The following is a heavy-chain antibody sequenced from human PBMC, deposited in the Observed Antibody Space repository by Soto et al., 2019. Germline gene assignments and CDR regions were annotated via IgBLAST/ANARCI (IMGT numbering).Heavy chain of an antibody. D-gene: IGHD3-22*01. Sequence: PGGSLRLSCAASGFTFSDFVMSWVRQVPGKGLEWVSAITGSGGSAYYADSVKGRFTISRDNSKRTVFLEVSSLGAADTAVYYCAVHLGQNYYRLDVWGHGTTVTVSS. CDR2: ITGSGGSA. J-gene: IGHJ6*02. CDR3: AVHLGQNYYRLDV. V-gene: IGHV3-23*01. CDR1: GFTFSDFV.